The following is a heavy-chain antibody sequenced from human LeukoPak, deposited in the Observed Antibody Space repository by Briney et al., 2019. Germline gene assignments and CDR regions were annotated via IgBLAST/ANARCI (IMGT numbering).Heavy chain of an antibody. D-gene: IGHD6-25*01. J-gene: IGHJ6*02. Sequence: ASVKVTCKATGGTFSTYVISWVRQAPGQGLEWMGGIITVFGTGNYAEEFQDRVMITADNSTSTVYMKLSSVRSEDTAVYYCATDAAVNYGMDVWGQGTTVTVSS. CDR3: ATDAAVNYGMDV. V-gene: IGHV1-69*06. CDR1: GGTFSTYV. CDR2: IITVFGTG.